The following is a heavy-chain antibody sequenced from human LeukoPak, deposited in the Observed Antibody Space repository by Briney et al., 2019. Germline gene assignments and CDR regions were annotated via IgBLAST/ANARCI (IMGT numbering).Heavy chain of an antibody. Sequence: GGSLRLSCAASGFTFSSYNMNWVRQAPGKGLEWVSSITSSSSGGSIFYADSVKGRFTISRNNADNSLYLQMNSLRADDTAFYYCVRSLGYWGPGTLVTVSS. J-gene: IGHJ4*02. CDR1: GFTFSSYN. V-gene: IGHV3-48*01. CDR3: VRSLGY. CDR2: ITSSSSGGSI.